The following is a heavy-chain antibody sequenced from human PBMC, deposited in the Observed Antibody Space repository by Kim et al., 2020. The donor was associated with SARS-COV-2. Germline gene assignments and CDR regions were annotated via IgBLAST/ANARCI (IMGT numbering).Heavy chain of an antibody. CDR3: LGGFYFDY. D-gene: IGHD3-16*01. V-gene: IGHV1-3*01. CDR2: IDCGNGNT. CDR1: GHFFTRDS. Sequence: ASVKVSCKTSGHFFTRDSIHWVRQAPGQGLEWMGGIDCGNGNTIYSQKFQGRVTFTTDTSASTAYMELGSLRSEDSAVYYCLGGFYFDYWGQGPLVAVSS. J-gene: IGHJ4*02.